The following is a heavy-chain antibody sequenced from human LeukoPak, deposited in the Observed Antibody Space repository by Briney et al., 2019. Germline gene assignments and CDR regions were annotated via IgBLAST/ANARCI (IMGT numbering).Heavy chain of an antibody. CDR2: IYSGGST. D-gene: IGHD5-24*01. Sequence: GGSLSLSCAASGFTVISNYMSWVRQAPGKGLEWVSVIYSGGSTYYADSVKGRFTISRDNSKNTLYLQMNSLRAEDTAVYYCARDFIGDGYNAFDYWGQGTLVTVSS. V-gene: IGHV3-66*02. CDR3: ARDFIGDGYNAFDY. J-gene: IGHJ4*02. CDR1: GFTVISNY.